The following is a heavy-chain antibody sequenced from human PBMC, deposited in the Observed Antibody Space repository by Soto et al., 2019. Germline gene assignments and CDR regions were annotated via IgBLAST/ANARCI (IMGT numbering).Heavy chain of an antibody. CDR2: TSASGSST. Sequence: HPVGSLRLSCASSVCTFTTDAMSCVRHSPGKCLEWVSGTSASGSSTYYAGSVKGRFTISRDNSENTLYLQMNSLRADDTAVYYCAKDLGASSSWFFFKSWAQGTLVNVS. CDR1: VCTFTTDA. V-gene: IGHV3-23*01. J-gene: IGHJ5*02. CDR3: AKDLGASSSWFFFKS. D-gene: IGHD6-13*01.